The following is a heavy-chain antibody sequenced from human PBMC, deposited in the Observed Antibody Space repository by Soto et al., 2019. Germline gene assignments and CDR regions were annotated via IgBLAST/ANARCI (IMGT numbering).Heavy chain of an antibody. CDR2: IIPIFDIT. J-gene: IGHJ6*02. CDR1: GGTFRSYS. D-gene: IGHD3-22*01. Sequence: QVQLVQSGAEVKKPGSSVKVSCKASGGTFRSYSISWVRQAPGQGLEWMGGIIPIFDITNYAQKFQGRVTSTAEEATSTAYMELRSLGSADTAVYYCARPDEGGYSSNHHYYYALDVWGQGTTVTV. CDR3: ARPDEGGYSSNHHYYYALDV. V-gene: IGHV1-69*01.